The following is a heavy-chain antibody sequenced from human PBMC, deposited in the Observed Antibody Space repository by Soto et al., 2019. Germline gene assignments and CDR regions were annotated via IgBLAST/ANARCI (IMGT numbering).Heavy chain of an antibody. CDR2: INPSGGST. CDR3: ARERGDSPTTVVTLSCQH. V-gene: IGHV1-46*01. Sequence: ASVKVSCKASGYTFTSYYMHWVRQAPGQGLEWMGIINPSGGSTSYAQKFQGRVTMTRDTSTSTVYMELSSLRSEDTAVYYCARERGDSPTTVVTLSCQHWGQGTLVTVSS. CDR1: GYTFTSYY. J-gene: IGHJ1*01. D-gene: IGHD4-17*01.